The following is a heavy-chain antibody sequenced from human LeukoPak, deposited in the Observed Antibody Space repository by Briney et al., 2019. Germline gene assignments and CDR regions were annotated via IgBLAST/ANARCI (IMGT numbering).Heavy chain of an antibody. CDR1: GFTFDDYA. CDR3: ARYCGGDCYGLDV. D-gene: IGHD2-21*01. V-gene: IGHV3-7*01. CDR2: IKQDGSEK. Sequence: GGSLRLSCAASGFTFDDYAMHWVRQAPGKGLEWVANIKQDGSEKDYVDSVKGRFTISRDNAKNSLHLQMNSLRAEDTALYYCARYCGGDCYGLDVWGQGTTVTVSS. J-gene: IGHJ6*02.